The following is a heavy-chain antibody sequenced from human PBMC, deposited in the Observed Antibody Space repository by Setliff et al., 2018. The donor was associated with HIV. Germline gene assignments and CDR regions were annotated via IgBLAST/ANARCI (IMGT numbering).Heavy chain of an antibody. CDR1: GFTFSGSA. CDR2: IRSKDNSYAT. D-gene: IGHD3-10*01. CDR3: TRRLIDTYYHESGTYPSMDV. V-gene: IGHV3-73*01. J-gene: IGHJ6*03. Sequence: GESLKISCAASGFTFSGSAIHWVRQAPGKGLEWVGRIRSKDNSYATTYPASLKGRFTISRDDSKNTAYLQMYSLKTEDTAVYYCTRRLIDTYYHESGTYPSMDVWGKGTTVTVSS.